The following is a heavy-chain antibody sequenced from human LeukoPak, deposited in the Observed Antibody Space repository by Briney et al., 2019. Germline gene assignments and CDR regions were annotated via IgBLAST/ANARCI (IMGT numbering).Heavy chain of an antibody. CDR3: ARMYYYDSSGYYQNLFFDY. J-gene: IGHJ4*02. Sequence: SVKVSCKASGGTFSSYAISWVRQAPGQGLEWMVGIIPIFGTANYAQKFQGRVTITTDESTSTAYMELSSLRSEDSAVYYCARMYYYDSSGYYQNLFFDYWGQGTLVTVSS. CDR1: GGTFSSYA. V-gene: IGHV1-69*05. D-gene: IGHD3-22*01. CDR2: IIPIFGTA.